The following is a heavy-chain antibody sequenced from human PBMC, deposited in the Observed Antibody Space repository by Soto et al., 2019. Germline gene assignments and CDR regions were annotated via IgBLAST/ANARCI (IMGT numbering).Heavy chain of an antibody. CDR2: IYPGDSET. CDR3: ARPGAPTDTVVYDF. Sequence: GESLKISCKASGYSLANYCIGGVFQKPWKGLEWMGVIYPGDSETTYSPSFEGQVIISVDRSRGTAFLEWSSLKASDTAMYYCARPGAPTDTVVYDFWGQGTQVTVSS. J-gene: IGHJ4*02. V-gene: IGHV5-51*01. D-gene: IGHD5-18*01. CDR1: GYSLANYC.